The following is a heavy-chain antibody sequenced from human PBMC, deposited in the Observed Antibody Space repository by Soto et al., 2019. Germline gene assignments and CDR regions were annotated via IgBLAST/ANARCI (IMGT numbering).Heavy chain of an antibody. CDR1: GFTFSSYA. D-gene: IGHD3-3*01. V-gene: IGHV3-23*01. CDR3: AKDRPYYFWSGYFSPDYYFYGMDV. J-gene: IGHJ6*02. Sequence: PGGSLRLSCAASGFTFSSYAMSWVRQAPGKGLEWVSAISGSGGSTYYADSVKGRFTISRDNSKNTLYLQMNSLRAEDTAVYYCAKDRPYYFWSGYFSPDYYFYGMDVWGQGTTVTVSS. CDR2: ISGSGGST.